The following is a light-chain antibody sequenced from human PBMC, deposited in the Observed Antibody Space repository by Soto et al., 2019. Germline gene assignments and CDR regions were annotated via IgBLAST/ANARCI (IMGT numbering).Light chain of an antibody. CDR1: SSNIGSNN. Sequence: QAVVTQSPSASGTPGQRVTISCSGSSSNIGSNNVNWYQQVPGTAPKLLIYTNSQRPSGVPDRFSGSKSGTSASLAISGLQSEDEADYYCAAWDDNLNGYVFGAGTKVTVL. CDR3: AAWDDNLNGYV. V-gene: IGLV1-44*01. J-gene: IGLJ1*01. CDR2: TNS.